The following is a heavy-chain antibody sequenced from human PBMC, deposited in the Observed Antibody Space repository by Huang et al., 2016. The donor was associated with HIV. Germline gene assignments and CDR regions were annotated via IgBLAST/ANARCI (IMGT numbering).Heavy chain of an antibody. CDR1: TFTFGAYW. CDR3: ATKTAGMDI. CDR2: IKQDETEK. V-gene: IGHV3-7*01. J-gene: IGHJ6*02. Sequence: VESGGRSVQPGGSIRLSCVGSTFTFGAYWMRWVRHPPGKGLEWVANIKQDETEKYYVDSGKGRFNISRDNAKKVLFLEMDALRVEDTAIYFCATKTAGMDIWGQGTTVIVSS.